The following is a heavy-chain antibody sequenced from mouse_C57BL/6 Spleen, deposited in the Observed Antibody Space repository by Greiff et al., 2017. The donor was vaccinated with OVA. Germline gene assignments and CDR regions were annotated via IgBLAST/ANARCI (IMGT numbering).Heavy chain of an antibody. V-gene: IGHV1-82*01. CDR2: IYPGDGDT. Sequence: QVQLKESGPELVKPGASVKISCKASGYAFSSSWMNWVKQRPGKGLEWIGRIYPGDGDTNYNGKFKGKATLTADKSSSTAYMHLSSLASEDSAVYFCARSGDYDWAYWGQGTLVTVSA. J-gene: IGHJ3*01. CDR3: ARSGDYDWAY. D-gene: IGHD2-4*01. CDR1: GYAFSSSW.